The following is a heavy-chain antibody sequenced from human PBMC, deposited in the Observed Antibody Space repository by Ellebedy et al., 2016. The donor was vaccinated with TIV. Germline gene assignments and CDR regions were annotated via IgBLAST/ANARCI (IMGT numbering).Heavy chain of an antibody. Sequence: GGSLRLSCAASGFTFSSYGMNWVRQAPGKGLGWVAVISYAGSNKYYADSVKGRFTITRDNSKNTLYLQMNSLRAEDTAVYYCATVTTIFDYWGQGTLVTVSS. D-gene: IGHD4-11*01. CDR1: GFTFSSYG. CDR2: ISYAGSNK. J-gene: IGHJ4*02. CDR3: ATVTTIFDY. V-gene: IGHV3-30*03.